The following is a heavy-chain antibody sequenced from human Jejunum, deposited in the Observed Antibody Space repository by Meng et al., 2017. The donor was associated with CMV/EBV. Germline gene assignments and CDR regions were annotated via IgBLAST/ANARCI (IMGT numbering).Heavy chain of an antibody. Sequence: FRNSGASLVRQAPGKGLEGVGSIRSGGTDEYYADSVKGRFALSRENSKTTLSLQMHSLRAEDTAVYYCAKDPHDFWTTYYLGSWGQGTLVTVSS. CDR1: FRNSG. J-gene: IGHJ4*02. V-gene: IGHV3-30*02. CDR3: AKDPHDFWTTYYLGS. CDR2: IRSGGTDE. D-gene: IGHD3/OR15-3a*01.